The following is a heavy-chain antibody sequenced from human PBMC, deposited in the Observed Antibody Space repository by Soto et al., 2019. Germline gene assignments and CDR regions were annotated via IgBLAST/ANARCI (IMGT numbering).Heavy chain of an antibody. CDR3: ARISSGSYNYFEY. V-gene: IGHV2-70*04. CDR1: GFSLSTSGMR. J-gene: IGHJ4*02. Sequence: SGPTLVNPTQTLTLTCTFSGFSLSTSGMRVGWIRQPPGKALEWLARIDWDDDKFYSTSLRTRLTISKVTSKNQVVLTMTNMDPLDTATYYCARISSGSYNYFEYWGQGTMVTVSS. D-gene: IGHD1-26*01. CDR2: IDWDDDK.